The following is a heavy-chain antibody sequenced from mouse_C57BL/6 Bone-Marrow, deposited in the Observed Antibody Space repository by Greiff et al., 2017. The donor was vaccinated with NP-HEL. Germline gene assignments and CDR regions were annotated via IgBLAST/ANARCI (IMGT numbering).Heavy chain of an antibody. CDR3: ARIGTTVVATYWYFDV. V-gene: IGHV1-69*01. D-gene: IGHD1-1*01. CDR2: IDPSDSYT. J-gene: IGHJ1*03. CDR1: GYTFTSYW. Sequence: QVQLQQPGAELVMPGASVKLSCKASGYTFTSYWMHWVKQRPGQGLEWIGEIDPSDSYTNYNQKFKGKSTLTVDKSSSTAYMQLSSLTSEDSAVYYCARIGTTVVATYWYFDVWGTGTTVTVSS.